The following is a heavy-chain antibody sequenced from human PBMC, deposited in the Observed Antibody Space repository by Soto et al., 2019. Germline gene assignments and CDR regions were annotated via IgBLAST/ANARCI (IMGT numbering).Heavy chain of an antibody. CDR2: IYYSGNT. D-gene: IGHD6-6*01. Sequence: GGSISGGGFSWSWIRQPPGKGLEWIGSIYYSGNTNYNPSLKSRVTMSVDTSKNQFSLKLSSVTAADTAVYYCARDRYPYSSSFFDYWGQGTLVTVSS. CDR3: ARDRYPYSSSFFDY. CDR1: GGSISGGGFS. V-gene: IGHV4-30-2*04. J-gene: IGHJ4*02.